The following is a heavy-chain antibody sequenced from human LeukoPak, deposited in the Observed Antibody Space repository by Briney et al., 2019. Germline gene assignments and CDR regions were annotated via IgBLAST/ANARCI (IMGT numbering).Heavy chain of an antibody. CDR2: ISTSSSYI. CDR3: ARDLNGGYDY. V-gene: IGHV3-21*01. CDR1: GFTFSTYY. J-gene: IGHJ4*02. D-gene: IGHD4-17*01. Sequence: GGSLRLSCAASGFTFSTYYMNWVRQAPGKGLEWVSSISTSSSYIYYADSLKGRFTISRDNAKNSLYLQMNSLRAEDTAVYYCARDLNGGYDYWGQGTLVTVSS.